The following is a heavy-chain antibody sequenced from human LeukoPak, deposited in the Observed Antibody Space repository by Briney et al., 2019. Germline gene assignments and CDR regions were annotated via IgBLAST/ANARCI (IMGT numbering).Heavy chain of an antibody. D-gene: IGHD2-8*01. Sequence: GGSLRLSCAASGFTFRSYGMHWVRQAPGKGLEDVSAISSNGIDTFYANSVKGRFTVSRDDSKNTVYLQMGSLRAEDMAVYYCVKWTNYYFALWGRGALVTAS. CDR2: ISSNGIDT. CDR3: VKWTNYYFAL. V-gene: IGHV3-64*01. J-gene: IGHJ2*01. CDR1: GFTFRSYG.